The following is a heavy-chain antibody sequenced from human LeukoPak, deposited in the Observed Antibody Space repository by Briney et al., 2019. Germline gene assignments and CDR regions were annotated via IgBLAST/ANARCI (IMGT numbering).Heavy chain of an antibody. CDR2: ISGSGGST. Sequence: AGGSLRLSCAASGFTFSSYAMSWVRQAPGKGLEWVSAISGSGGSTYYADSVKGRFTISRDNSKNTLYLQMNSLRAEDTAVYYCALATGGYYGMDVWGQGTTVTVSS. D-gene: IGHD3-16*01. V-gene: IGHV3-23*01. CDR1: GFTFSSYA. J-gene: IGHJ6*02. CDR3: ALATGGYYGMDV.